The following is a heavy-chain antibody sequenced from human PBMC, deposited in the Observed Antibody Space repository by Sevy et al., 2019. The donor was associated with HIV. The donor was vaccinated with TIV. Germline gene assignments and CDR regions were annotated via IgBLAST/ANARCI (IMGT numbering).Heavy chain of an antibody. D-gene: IGHD3-22*01. J-gene: IGHJ4*02. CDR1: GFTFSSYA. Sequence: GGSLRLSCAASGFTFSSYAMHWVRQAPGKGLEWVAVISYDGSNKYYADSVKGRFTISRDNSKNTLYLQMNSLRAEDTXXXXXXXDGPHDYYDSSGYYSGPENPVLFDYWGQGTLVTVSS. V-gene: IGHV3-30-3*01. CDR3: XXDGPHDYYDSSGYYSGPENPVLFDY. CDR2: ISYDGSNK.